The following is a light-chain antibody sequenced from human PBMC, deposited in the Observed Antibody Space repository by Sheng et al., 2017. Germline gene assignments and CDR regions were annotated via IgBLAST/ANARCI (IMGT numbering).Light chain of an antibody. Sequence: DIQMTQSPSSLSASVGDRVTITCRASQSISSYLNWYQQKPGKAPKLLIYAASSLQSGVPSRFSGSGSGTDFTLTISSLQPEDFATYYCQQANSFPLFGQGTRLEIK. CDR1: QSISSY. J-gene: IGKJ5*01. CDR2: AAS. CDR3: QQANSFPL. V-gene: IGKV1-39*01.